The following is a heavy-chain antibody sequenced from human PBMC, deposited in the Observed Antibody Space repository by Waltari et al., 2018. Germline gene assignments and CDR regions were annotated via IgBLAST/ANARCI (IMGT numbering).Heavy chain of an antibody. CDR2: IYTSGST. V-gene: IGHV4-4*07. CDR3: ARGGTMVRGVIFSWFDP. D-gene: IGHD3-10*01. J-gene: IGHJ5*02. CDR1: GGSISSYY. Sequence: QVQLQESGPGLVKPSETLSLTCPVSGGSISSYYWHWIRPPAGKGLEWIGRIYTSGSTNYNPSLKSRVTMSVDTSKNQFSLKLSSVTAADTAVYYCARGGTMVRGVIFSWFDPWGQGTLVTVSS.